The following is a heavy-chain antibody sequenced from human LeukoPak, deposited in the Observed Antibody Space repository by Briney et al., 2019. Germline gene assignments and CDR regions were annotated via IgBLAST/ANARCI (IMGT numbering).Heavy chain of an antibody. CDR2: INPNSGGT. Sequence: GASVKVSCKASGYTFTGYYMHWVRQAPGQGLEWMGWINPNSGGTNYAQKFQGRVTMTRDTSISTAYMELSRLRPDDTAVYYCARVYYDSSGYYYFDYWGQGTLVTVSS. J-gene: IGHJ4*02. V-gene: IGHV1-2*02. CDR1: GYTFTGYY. CDR3: ARVYYDSSGYYYFDY. D-gene: IGHD3-22*01.